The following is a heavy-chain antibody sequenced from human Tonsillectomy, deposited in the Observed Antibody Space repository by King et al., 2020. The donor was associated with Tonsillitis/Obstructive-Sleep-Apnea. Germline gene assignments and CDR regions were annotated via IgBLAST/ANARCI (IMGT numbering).Heavy chain of an antibody. CDR3: ARQFDYGDYYPVYYFDN. J-gene: IGHJ4*02. V-gene: IGHV4-59*08. CDR2: ISYRGST. D-gene: IGHD4-17*01. Sequence: VQLQESGPGLVKPSETLSLTCTVSGGSISSYYWSWIRQPPGKGLEWIAYISYRGSTNYSPSLKSRVTISVDTSKNQFSLKLSSVTAPDTAVYYCARQFDYGDYYPVYYFDNWGQGTLVTVSS. CDR1: GGSISSYY.